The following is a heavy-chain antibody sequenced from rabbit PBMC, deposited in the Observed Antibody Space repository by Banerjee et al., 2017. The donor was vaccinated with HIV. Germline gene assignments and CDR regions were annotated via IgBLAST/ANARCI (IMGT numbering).Heavy chain of an antibody. V-gene: IGHV1S45*01. CDR3: ARDQYTSSRGYFNL. CDR2: INTSSGNT. Sequence: QEQLEESGGDLVKPEGSLTLTCTASGFSFSNKYVMCWVRQAPGKGLEWIACINTSSGNTVYASWVNGRFTISLDNAQNTVFLQMTSLTAADTATYFCARDQYTSSRGYFNLWGPGTLVTVS. CDR1: GFSFSNKYV. J-gene: IGHJ4*01. D-gene: IGHD1-1*01.